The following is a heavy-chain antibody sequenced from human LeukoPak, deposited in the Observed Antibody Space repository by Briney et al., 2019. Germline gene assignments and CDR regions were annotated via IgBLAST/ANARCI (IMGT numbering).Heavy chain of an antibody. V-gene: IGHV5-51*01. CDR1: GYSVTSYW. CDR3: AGRYYYDSSGYYDY. Sequence: GESLKISCKGSGYSVTSYWIGWVRQMPGKGLEWMGIIYPGDSDTRYSPSFQGQVTISAEKSISTAYLQWSSLKASDTAMYYCAGRYYYDSSGYYDYWGQGTLVTVSS. D-gene: IGHD3-22*01. CDR2: IYPGDSDT. J-gene: IGHJ4*02.